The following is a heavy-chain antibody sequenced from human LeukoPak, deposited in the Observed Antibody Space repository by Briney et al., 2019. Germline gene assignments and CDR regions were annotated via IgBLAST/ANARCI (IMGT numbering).Heavy chain of an antibody. CDR2: ISYDGSNK. CDR1: VFTFSSYA. Sequence: GRSLRLSCAASVFTFSSYAMHWVRQAPGKGLEWVAVISYDGSNKYYADSVKGRFTISRDNSKNTLYLQMNSLRAEDTAVYYCARSLQGYCSGGSCLFDYWGQGTLVTVSS. D-gene: IGHD2-15*01. J-gene: IGHJ4*02. CDR3: ARSLQGYCSGGSCLFDY. V-gene: IGHV3-30*04.